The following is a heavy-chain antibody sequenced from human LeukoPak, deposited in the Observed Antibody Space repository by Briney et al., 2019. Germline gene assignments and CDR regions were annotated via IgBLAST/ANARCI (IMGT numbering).Heavy chain of an antibody. CDR2: ISSSSSYI. CDR1: GFTFSSYW. Sequence: GGSLRLSCAASGFTFSSYWMHWVRQAPGKGLEWVSSISSSSSYIHYADSVKGRFTISRDNAKNSLYLQMNSLGAEDTAVYYCARSGDWYVVYYYYYMDVWGKGTTVTISS. D-gene: IGHD2-21*02. J-gene: IGHJ6*03. V-gene: IGHV3-21*01. CDR3: ARSGDWYVVYYYYYMDV.